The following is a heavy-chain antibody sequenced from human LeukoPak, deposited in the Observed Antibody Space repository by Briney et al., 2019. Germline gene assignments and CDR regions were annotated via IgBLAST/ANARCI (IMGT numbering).Heavy chain of an antibody. Sequence: PGRSLRLSCAASGFTFSSYAMHWVRQAPGKGLEWVAVISYDGSNKYYADSVKGRFTISRDNSKNTLYLQMNSLRAEDTAVYYCAREMQNSGSYYFDYWGQGTLVTVSS. J-gene: IGHJ4*02. CDR2: ISYDGSNK. CDR3: AREMQNSGSYYFDY. V-gene: IGHV3-30*04. D-gene: IGHD1-26*01. CDR1: GFTFSSYA.